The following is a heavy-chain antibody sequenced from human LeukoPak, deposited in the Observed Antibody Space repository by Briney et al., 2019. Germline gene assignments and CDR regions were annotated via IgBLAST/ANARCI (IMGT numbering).Heavy chain of an antibody. D-gene: IGHD3-16*02. Sequence: ASVTVSCKASGYTFTGYYMHWVRQAPGQGLEWMGWINPNSGGTNYAQNFRGRVTMTRDTSISTAYMELSRLRSDDTAVYYCARGSPRMITFGGVIVTLSFDYWGQGTLVTVSS. J-gene: IGHJ4*02. CDR2: INPNSGGT. V-gene: IGHV1-2*02. CDR1: GYTFTGYY. CDR3: ARGSPRMITFGGVIVTLSFDY.